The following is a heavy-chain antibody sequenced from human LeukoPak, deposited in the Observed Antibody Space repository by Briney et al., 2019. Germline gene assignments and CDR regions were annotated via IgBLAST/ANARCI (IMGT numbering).Heavy chain of an antibody. V-gene: IGHV1-46*01. J-gene: IGHJ4*02. Sequence: ASVKVSCKASGYTFTGYYMHWVRQAPGQGLEWMGIINPSGGSTSYAQKFQGRVAMTRDMSTSTVYMELSSLRSEDTAVYYCARDGKDCSSTSCYAEFDYWGQGTLVTVSS. CDR1: GYTFTGYY. CDR2: INPSGGST. D-gene: IGHD2-2*01. CDR3: ARDGKDCSSTSCYAEFDY.